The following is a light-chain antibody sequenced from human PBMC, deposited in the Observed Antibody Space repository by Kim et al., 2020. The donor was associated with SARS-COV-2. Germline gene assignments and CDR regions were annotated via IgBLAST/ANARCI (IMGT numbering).Light chain of an antibody. J-gene: IGLJ1*01. CDR2: SDD. V-gene: IGLV1-44*01. CDR1: TSNIGSKP. Sequence: QSVLTQPPSASGTPGQRVTVSCSGGTSNIGSKPVNWYQQLPGAAPKLLIYSDDQRPSGVPDRFSGSKSGTSASLAISELQSEDEADYYCSSWDASLNGVVFGTGTKVTVL. CDR3: SSWDASLNGVV.